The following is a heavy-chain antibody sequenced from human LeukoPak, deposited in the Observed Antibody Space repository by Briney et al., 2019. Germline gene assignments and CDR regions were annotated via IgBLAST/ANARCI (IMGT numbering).Heavy chain of an antibody. CDR3: ARGYYDLLTGHVVTYYFDY. J-gene: IGHJ4*02. Sequence: ASVKVSCKASGYTFSTYSIHWVRQAPAQRLEWMGWINGDTGNTMYSQKFQVRVTLTRDTSASTVYMELSSLRSEDTAVYYCARGYYDLLTGHVVTYYFDYWGQGTLVTVSS. CDR2: INGDTGNT. CDR1: GYTFSTYS. V-gene: IGHV1-3*01. D-gene: IGHD3-9*01.